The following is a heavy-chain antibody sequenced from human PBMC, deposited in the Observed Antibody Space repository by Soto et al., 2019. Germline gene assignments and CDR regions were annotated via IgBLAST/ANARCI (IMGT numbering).Heavy chain of an antibody. J-gene: IGHJ6*02. CDR3: AREGPRPYYYYGMDV. CDR1: GYTFTMSG. Sequence: QVQLVQSGAEVKKPGASVKVSCKSSGYTFTMSGISWVRQAPGQGLEWMGWISGYNGNTNYEQKFQDRVTMTTVTSTNTAYMELRSLRSDDTAVYYCAREGPRPYYYYGMDVWGQGTTVTVSS. CDR2: ISGYNGNT. V-gene: IGHV1-18*01.